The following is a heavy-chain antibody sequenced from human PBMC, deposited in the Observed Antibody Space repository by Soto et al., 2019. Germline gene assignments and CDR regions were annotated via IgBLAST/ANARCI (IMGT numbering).Heavy chain of an antibody. CDR3: AKDGHGDYRKYYYYYGMDV. J-gene: IGHJ6*02. Sequence: EVQLVESGGVVVQPGGSLRLSCAASGFTFDDYTMHWVRQAPGKGLEWVSLISWDGGSTYYADSVKGRFTISRDNSKNSLYLQMNSLRTEDTALYYCAKDGHGDYRKYYYYYGMDVWGQGTTVTVSS. V-gene: IGHV3-43*01. CDR1: GFTFDDYT. D-gene: IGHD4-17*01. CDR2: ISWDGGST.